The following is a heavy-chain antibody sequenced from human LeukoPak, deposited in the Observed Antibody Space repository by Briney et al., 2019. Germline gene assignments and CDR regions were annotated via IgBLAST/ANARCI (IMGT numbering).Heavy chain of an antibody. V-gene: IGHV3-74*01. CDR2: INSDGSST. CDR1: GFSFSTYW. J-gene: IGHJ3*02. CDR3: TRDVSLGGHDAFDI. D-gene: IGHD2-15*01. Sequence: GGSLRLSCATSGFSFSTYWMHWVRQVPGKGLVWVSRINSDGSSTSYADSVKGRFTVSRDNAKNSLHLLMNSLRVEDTAVYYCTRDVSLGGHDAFDIWGQGTMVTVSS.